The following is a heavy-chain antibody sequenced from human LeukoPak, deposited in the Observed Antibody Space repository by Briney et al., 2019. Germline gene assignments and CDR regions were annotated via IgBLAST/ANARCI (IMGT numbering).Heavy chain of an antibody. CDR2: LYYSGIT. CDR3: ARSTSSDPADYYYYYMDV. Sequence: PSETLSLTCTVSGGSISSDDSSWSWIRQPPGKGLEWIGYLYYSGITFYNPSLRSRVTISPDMSRNQFSLKLTSVTAADTAVYYCARSTSSDPADYYYYYMDVWGKGTTVTISS. V-gene: IGHV4-30-4*07. CDR1: GGSISSDDSS. J-gene: IGHJ6*03.